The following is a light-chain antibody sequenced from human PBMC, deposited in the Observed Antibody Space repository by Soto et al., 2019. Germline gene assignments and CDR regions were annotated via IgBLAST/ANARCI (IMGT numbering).Light chain of an antibody. CDR1: QSISSSY. Sequence: EIVLTQSPGTLSLSPGERATLSCRASQSISSSYLAWYQQKPGQAPRLLIYGASNRATGIPDRFSGSGSGTDCTLTISRLAPEDFAVYFCQHYGNSPWTFGQGTKVEIE. V-gene: IGKV3-20*01. CDR2: GAS. J-gene: IGKJ1*01. CDR3: QHYGNSPWT.